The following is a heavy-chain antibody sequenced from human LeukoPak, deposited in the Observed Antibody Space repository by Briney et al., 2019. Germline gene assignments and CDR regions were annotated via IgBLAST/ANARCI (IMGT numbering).Heavy chain of an antibody. J-gene: IGHJ3*02. Sequence: SETLSLTCTVSGGSVSSGSYYWGWIRQPPGKGLEWPGYIYYRGSTNYNPALKSRVTISVDTSKNQFSLKLSSVTAADTAVYYRAREQTYCDGACYPYAFDIWGQGTMVTVSS. D-gene: IGHD2-21*02. CDR2: IYYRGST. V-gene: IGHV4-61*01. CDR3: AREQTYCDGACYPYAFDI. CDR1: GGSVSSGSYY.